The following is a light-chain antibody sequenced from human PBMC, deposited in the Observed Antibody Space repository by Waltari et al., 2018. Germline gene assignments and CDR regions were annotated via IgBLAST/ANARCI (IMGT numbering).Light chain of an antibody. CDR2: DAS. V-gene: IGKV1-16*02. J-gene: IGKJ4*01. CDR3: QQLKSYPLT. CDR1: PDISKS. Sequence: DIQLTPSPSSLSASVGYRVTIPCRASPDISKSLAWFQQKPGKAPKSLISDASTLQSGVPSKFTGSGSGTDFTFTISSLQPEDYGTYYCQQLKSYPLTFGGGTKVEIK.